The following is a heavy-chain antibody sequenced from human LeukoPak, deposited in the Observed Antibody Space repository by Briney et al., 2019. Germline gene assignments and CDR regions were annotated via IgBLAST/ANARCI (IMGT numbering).Heavy chain of an antibody. CDR3: ARLDCTGDGCYNH. CDR1: GNSVTSYY. V-gene: IGHV4-59*08. D-gene: IGHD2-8*02. CDR2: VSSDGTT. Sequence: SESLSLTCSVSGNSVTSYYWSWIRQPSGKGPEWIGYVSSDGTTNYTPSLRSRVIMSVDTAKNHISLSLTSLTAADTAIYYCARLDCTGDGCYNHWGQGTLVTVSS. J-gene: IGHJ4*02.